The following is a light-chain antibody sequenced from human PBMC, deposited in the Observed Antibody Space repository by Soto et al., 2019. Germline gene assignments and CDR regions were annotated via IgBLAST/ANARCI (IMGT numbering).Light chain of an antibody. Sequence: EIVLTQSPATLSLSPGERATLSCRASQSVSSYLAWYQHKPGQAPRLLIYDASNRATGIPARFSGSGSGTDFTLTSSRLEPEDFAVYYCLHRYNWPLTFGGGTKVEIK. CDR3: LHRYNWPLT. V-gene: IGKV3-11*01. CDR2: DAS. J-gene: IGKJ4*01. CDR1: QSVSSY.